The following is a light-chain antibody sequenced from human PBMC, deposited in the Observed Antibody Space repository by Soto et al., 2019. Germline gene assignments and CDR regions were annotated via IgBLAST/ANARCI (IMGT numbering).Light chain of an antibody. CDR1: LDIDNY. Sequence: DIQMTQSPSSLSASVGDRVTITCQASLDIDNYLNWYQQKPGEAPKLVIYDASILETGVPSRFSGIGSGTDFTFTISSLQPEDVATYYCQHYHNLPMYSFGQGTRLEIK. J-gene: IGKJ2*01. V-gene: IGKV1-33*01. CDR2: DAS. CDR3: QHYHNLPMYS.